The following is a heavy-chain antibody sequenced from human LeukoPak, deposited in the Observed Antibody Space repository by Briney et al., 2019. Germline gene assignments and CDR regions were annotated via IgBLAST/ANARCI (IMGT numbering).Heavy chain of an antibody. CDR1: GFTFSSYS. CDR3: ARGARGFWSGYYDY. V-gene: IGHV3-48*01. CDR2: ISSGSSTI. D-gene: IGHD3-3*01. J-gene: IGHJ4*02. Sequence: GGSLRLSCAASGFTFSSYSMNWVRQATGKGLEWVSYISSGSSTIYYTDSVKGRFTISRDNAKNSLYLQMNSLRAEDTAVYYCARGARGFWSGYYDYWGQGTLVSVSS.